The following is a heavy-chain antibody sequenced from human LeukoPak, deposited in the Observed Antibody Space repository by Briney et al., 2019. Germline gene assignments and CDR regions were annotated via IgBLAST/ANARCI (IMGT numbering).Heavy chain of an antibody. CDR1: GFTFSSYW. V-gene: IGHV3-7*01. CDR2: IKQDGSDK. Sequence: PGGSLRLSCVASGFTFSSYWLSWVRQAPGKGLEWVANIKQDGSDKYYVDSVKGRFTISRDNAKNSLYLQMNSLRAEDTAVYYCATLGGIQLPPGSNYYYYYYMDVWGKGTTVTVSS. J-gene: IGHJ6*03. CDR3: ATLGGIQLPPGSNYYYYYYMDV. D-gene: IGHD2-2*01.